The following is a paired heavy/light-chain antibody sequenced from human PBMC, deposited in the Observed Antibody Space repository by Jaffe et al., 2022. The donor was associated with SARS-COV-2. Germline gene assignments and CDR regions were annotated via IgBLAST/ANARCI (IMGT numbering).Light chain of an antibody. CDR2: DVT. CDR3: SSFAGSSTWV. Sequence: QSALTQPASVSGSPGQSITISCTGTTSDIGNYNLVSWYQHSPGKAPKLIIYDVTRRPSGVSNRFSGSKSGNTASLTISGLQAEDEADYFCSSFAGSSTWVFGGGTKVTVL. J-gene: IGLJ3*02. CDR1: TSDIGNYNL. V-gene: IGLV2-23*02.
Heavy chain of an antibody. CDR2: INPSSRIT. D-gene: IGHD2-15*01. CDR3: TRSYCNGVSCYKTEFDY. CDR1: GYILDSYF. V-gene: IGHV1-46*02. J-gene: IGHJ4*02. Sequence: QVQLVQSGAEVKKPGASVDVSCKASGYILDSYFMHWVRQAPGQGLEWMGIINPSSRITTYAPKFQGRLTMTPDRSTSTVYMQLSSLRSDDTAVYYCTRSYCNGVSCYKTEFDYWGQGTLVTVSS.